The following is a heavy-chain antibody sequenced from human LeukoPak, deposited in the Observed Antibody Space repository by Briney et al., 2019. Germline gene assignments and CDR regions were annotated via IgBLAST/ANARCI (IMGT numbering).Heavy chain of an antibody. V-gene: IGHV3-21*01. J-gene: IGHJ4*02. Sequence: GGSLRLSCAASGFTFSSYSMNWVRQAPGKGLEWVSSISSSSSYIYYADSVKGRFTISRDNAKNSLYLQMNSLRAEDTAVYYCARDPGDYDVWSGYYGGFFDYWGQGTLVTVSS. CDR2: ISSSSSYI. CDR1: GFTFSSYS. CDR3: ARDPGDYDVWSGYYGGFFDY. D-gene: IGHD3-3*01.